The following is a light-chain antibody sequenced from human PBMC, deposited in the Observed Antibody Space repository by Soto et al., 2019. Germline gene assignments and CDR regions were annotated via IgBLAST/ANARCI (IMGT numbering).Light chain of an antibody. CDR3: MQALQTIT. Sequence: DIVMTQSPLSLPVTPGEPASISCSSSHSLLHSNGYNYLDWYLQKPGQSPQLLIYLGSNRASGVPDRFSGSGSGTDFTLKISRVEADDVGVYYCMQALQTITFGQGTRLEIK. CDR1: HSLLHSNGYNY. CDR2: LGS. V-gene: IGKV2-28*01. J-gene: IGKJ5*01.